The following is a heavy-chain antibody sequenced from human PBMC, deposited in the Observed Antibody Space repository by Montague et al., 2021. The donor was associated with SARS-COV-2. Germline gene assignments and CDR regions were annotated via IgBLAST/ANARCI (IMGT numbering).Heavy chain of an antibody. D-gene: IGHD5-12*01. CDR1: GFTFSSYA. Sequence: SLRLSCAASGFTFSSYAMHWVRQAPGKGLEWVAVISYDGSNKYYADFVKGRFTISRDNSKNTLYLQMNSLRAEDTAVCYCAREGYSGYDYPFYCYYAMDVWGQGTTVPVS. CDR3: AREGYSGYDYPFYCYYAMDV. CDR2: ISYDGSNK. J-gene: IGHJ6*02. V-gene: IGHV3-30-3*01.